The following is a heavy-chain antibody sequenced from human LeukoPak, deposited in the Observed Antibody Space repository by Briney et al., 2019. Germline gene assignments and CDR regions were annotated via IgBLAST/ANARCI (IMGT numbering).Heavy chain of an antibody. J-gene: IGHJ5*02. CDR1: GFTFSSYA. CDR2: ISGSGYST. D-gene: IGHD3-22*01. CDR3: ARWVNYDSSGYYP. V-gene: IGHV3-23*01. Sequence: GGSLRLSCAASGFTFSSYAMSWVRQAPGKGLEWVSGISGSGYSTYYADSVKGRFTISRDNSKNTLYLQMNSLRAEDTAVYYCARWVNYDSSGYYPWGQGTLVTVSS.